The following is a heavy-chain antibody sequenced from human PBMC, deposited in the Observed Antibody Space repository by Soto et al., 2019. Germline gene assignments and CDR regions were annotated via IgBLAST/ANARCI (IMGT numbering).Heavy chain of an antibody. V-gene: IGHV4-34*01. D-gene: IGHD2-15*01. J-gene: IGHJ6*02. CDR1: GGSFSGNY. CDR2: INHSGIT. CDR3: ASRIYVHYLMYV. Sequence: SETLSLTCAVYGGSFSGNYWSWIRQPPGKGLEWIGDINHSGITNYNPSLKRRVTISVDTSKNQFSLKVSSVTAADTAVYYCASRIYVHYLMYVCAQGTTVPVSS.